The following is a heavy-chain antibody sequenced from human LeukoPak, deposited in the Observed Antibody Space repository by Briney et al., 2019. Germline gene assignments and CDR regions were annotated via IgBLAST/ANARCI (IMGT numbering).Heavy chain of an antibody. CDR3: ARDSYDSSGNYLDY. CDR2: ISAYNGNT. D-gene: IGHD3-22*01. CDR1: GYTFTSCG. J-gene: IGHJ4*02. V-gene: IGHV1-18*01. Sequence: ASVKVSCKASGYTFTSCGFSWVRQAPGQGLEWMGWISAYNGNTKYAQKLQGRVTMTTDTSTSTSYMELRSLRFDDTAVYYCARDSYDSSGNYLDYWGQGTLVTVSS.